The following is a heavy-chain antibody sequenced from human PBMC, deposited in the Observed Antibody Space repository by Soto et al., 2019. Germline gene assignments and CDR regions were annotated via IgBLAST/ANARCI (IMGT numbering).Heavy chain of an antibody. CDR2: ICGSGGST. CDR3: AKGKDYDSSTYYSSYYYYYGMDV. V-gene: IGHV3-23*01. J-gene: IGHJ6*02. CDR1: GFTFSSYA. D-gene: IGHD3-22*01. Sequence: EVQLLESGGGLVQPGGSLRLSCATSGFTFSSYAMNWVRQAPGKGLEWVSAICGSGGSTYYADSVKGRFTISRENSKNTLYLQVDSLRAEDTAVYYCAKGKDYDSSTYYSSYYYYYGMDVWGQRTTVTVSS.